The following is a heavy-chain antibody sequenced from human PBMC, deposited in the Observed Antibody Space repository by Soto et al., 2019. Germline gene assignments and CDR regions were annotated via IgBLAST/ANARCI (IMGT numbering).Heavy chain of an antibody. J-gene: IGHJ6*02. CDR1: GYTFTTYY. Sequence: QVQLVQSGAEVKKPGASVKLSCKASGYTFTTYYIHWVRQAPGQGLEWMGIIYPSGCTATYAQKFQGRITMTRDTSPSTVYMELSSLRSEDTALYFCARGIVVVTALDYGMDVWGQGTTFTVSS. D-gene: IGHD2-21*02. V-gene: IGHV1-46*01. CDR3: ARGIVVVTALDYGMDV. CDR2: IYPSGCTA.